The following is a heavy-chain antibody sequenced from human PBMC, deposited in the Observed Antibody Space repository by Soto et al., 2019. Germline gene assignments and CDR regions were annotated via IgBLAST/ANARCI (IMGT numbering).Heavy chain of an antibody. J-gene: IGHJ4*02. CDR2: ISAYNGNT. D-gene: IGHD2-15*01. Sequence: ASVKVSCKAPADTFTSYYIHWVRQAPGHGLEWMGWISAYNGNTNYAQKLQGRVTMTTDTSTSTAYMELRSLRSDDTAVYYCARGSGFDYWGQGTLVTVSS. CDR1: ADTFTSYY. CDR3: ARGSGFDY. V-gene: IGHV1-18*04.